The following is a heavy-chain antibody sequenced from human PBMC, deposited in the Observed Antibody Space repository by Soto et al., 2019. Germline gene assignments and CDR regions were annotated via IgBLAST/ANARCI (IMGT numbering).Heavy chain of an antibody. CDR2: ISWDGGST. CDR3: AKGPPPKDFWSEDTYYYGMDV. V-gene: IGHV3-43*01. Sequence: GGSLRLSCAASGFTFDDYTMHWVRQAPGKGLEWVSLISWDGGSTYYADSVKGRFTISRDNSKNSLYLQMNSLRTEDTALYYCAKGPPPKDFWSEDTYYYGMDVWGQGTTVTVSS. J-gene: IGHJ6*02. CDR1: GFTFDDYT. D-gene: IGHD3-3*01.